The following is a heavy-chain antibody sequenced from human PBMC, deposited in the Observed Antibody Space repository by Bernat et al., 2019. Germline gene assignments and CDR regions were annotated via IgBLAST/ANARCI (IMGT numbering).Heavy chain of an antibody. D-gene: IGHD3-3*01. Sequence: QVQLVESGGGVVQPGRSLRLSCAASGFTFSSYGMHWVRQAPGKGLEWVEVISYDGSNKYYADSVKGRFTISRDNSKNTLYLQMNSLRAEDTAVYYCAKVFYDFWSGPPDYWGQGTLVTVSS. V-gene: IGHV3-30*18. CDR2: ISYDGSNK. CDR3: AKVFYDFWSGPPDY. CDR1: GFTFSSYG. J-gene: IGHJ4*02.